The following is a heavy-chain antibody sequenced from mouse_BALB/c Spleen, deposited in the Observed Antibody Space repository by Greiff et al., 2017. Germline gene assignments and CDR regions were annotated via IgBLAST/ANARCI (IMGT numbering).Heavy chain of an antibody. CDR1: GYSITSDYA. J-gene: IGHJ3*01. D-gene: IGHD2-1*01. V-gene: IGHV3-2*02. CDR3: ARGGGGNYDLLPWFAY. CDR2: ISYSGST. Sequence: EVQLVESGPGLVKPSQSLSLTCTVTGYSITSDYAWNWIRQFPGNKLEWMGYISYSGSTSYNPSLKSRISITRDTSKNQFFLQLNSVTTEDTATYYCARGGGGNYDLLPWFAYWGQGTLVTVSA.